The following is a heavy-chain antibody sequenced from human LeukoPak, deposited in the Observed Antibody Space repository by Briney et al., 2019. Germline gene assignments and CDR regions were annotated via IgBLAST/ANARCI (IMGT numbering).Heavy chain of an antibody. D-gene: IGHD3-22*01. CDR2: MNPNSGNT. CDR1: GYTFTSYD. Sequence: ASVKVSCKASGYTFTSYDINWVRQATGQGLEWMGWMNPNSGNTGYAQKFKGRVTITRNTSISTAYMELSSLRSEDTAVYYCASHYYDSSGYQPWGRGTLVTVSS. CDR3: ASHYYDSSGYQP. V-gene: IGHV1-8*03. J-gene: IGHJ5*02.